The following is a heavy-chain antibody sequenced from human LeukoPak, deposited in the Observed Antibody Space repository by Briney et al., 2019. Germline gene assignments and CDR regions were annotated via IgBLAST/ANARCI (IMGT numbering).Heavy chain of an antibody. Sequence: GGSLRLSCVVSGFTFSSYSMNWVRQAPGKGLEWVSSITSSSSYIYYADSVKGRFTISRDNSKNTLYLQMNSLRAEDTAVYDCARDGVYSGSYSGYFDYWGQGTLVTVSS. CDR1: GFTFSSYS. D-gene: IGHD1-26*01. J-gene: IGHJ4*02. V-gene: IGHV3-21*01. CDR2: ITSSSSYI. CDR3: ARDGVYSGSYSGYFDY.